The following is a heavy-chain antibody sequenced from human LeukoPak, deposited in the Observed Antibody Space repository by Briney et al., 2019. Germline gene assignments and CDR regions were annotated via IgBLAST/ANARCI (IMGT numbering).Heavy chain of an antibody. CDR1: GGSISSGSYY. D-gene: IGHD3-22*01. V-gene: IGHV4-61*02. Sequence: PSETLSLTCTVSGGSISSGSYYWSWIRQPAGKGLEWIGRIYTSGSTNYNPSLKSRVTISVDTSKNQFSLKLTSVTAADTAVYYCARENYDSSGYYGAFDIWGQGTMVTVSS. J-gene: IGHJ3*02. CDR3: ARENYDSSGYYGAFDI. CDR2: IYTSGST.